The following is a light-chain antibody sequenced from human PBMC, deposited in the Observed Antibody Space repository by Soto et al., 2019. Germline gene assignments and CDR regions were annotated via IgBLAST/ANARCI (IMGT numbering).Light chain of an antibody. CDR2: GAS. J-gene: IGKJ5*01. CDR1: QSVSSAN. CDR3: QQHFIGPIT. Sequence: EIVLTQSPGTLSLSPGERATLSCRASQSVSSANFAWYQQKPGQAPRLLIYGASNRATGIPARFSGSGSGTDFTLTISSLEPEDFAVYYCQQHFIGPITFGQGTRPEI. V-gene: IGKV3-20*01.